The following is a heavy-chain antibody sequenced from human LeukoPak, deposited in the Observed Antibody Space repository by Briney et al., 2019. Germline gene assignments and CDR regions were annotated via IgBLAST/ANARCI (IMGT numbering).Heavy chain of an antibody. J-gene: IGHJ4*02. CDR3: ASPNVPGYNWNDY. Sequence: GGSLRLSCAAYGFTFSSYAMSWVRQAPGKGMEWVSAISGSGGSTYYADSVKGRFTISRDNSKNTLYLQMNSLRAEDTAVYYCASPNVPGYNWNDYWGQGTLVTVSS. V-gene: IGHV3-23*01. CDR2: ISGSGGST. CDR1: GFTFSSYA. D-gene: IGHD1-20*01.